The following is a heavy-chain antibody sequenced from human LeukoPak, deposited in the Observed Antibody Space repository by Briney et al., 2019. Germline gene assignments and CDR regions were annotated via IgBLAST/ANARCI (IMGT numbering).Heavy chain of an antibody. CDR2: IKEDGSEK. Sequence: GGSLRLSCAASGFTLSNHWMIWVRQAPGKGLECVANIKEDGSEKSYVDSVKGRFTISRDNAKNSLYLQMNNLRAEDTAVYYCARGPVVVIAPADYWGQGTLVTVSS. J-gene: IGHJ4*02. CDR3: ARGPVVVIAPADY. D-gene: IGHD2-21*01. CDR1: GFTLSNHW. V-gene: IGHV3-7*01.